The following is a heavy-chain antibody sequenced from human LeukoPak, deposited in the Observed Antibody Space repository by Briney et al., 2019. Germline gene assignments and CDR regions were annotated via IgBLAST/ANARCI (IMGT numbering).Heavy chain of an antibody. D-gene: IGHD4-17*01. J-gene: IGHJ4*02. Sequence: GGSLRLSCGGSGFTFSSYTMNWVRQAPGKGLEWVASISSSATYIYYADSVRGRFTISRYDAKKSVFLHMNSLRAEDTAVYFCATWDDYGDFVAFEYWGQGTLVTVSS. CDR3: ATWDDYGDFVAFEY. V-gene: IGHV3-21*01. CDR1: GFTFSSYT. CDR2: ISSSATYI.